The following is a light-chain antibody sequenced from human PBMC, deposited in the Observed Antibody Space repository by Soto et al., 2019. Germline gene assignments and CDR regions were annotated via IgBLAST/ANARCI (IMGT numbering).Light chain of an antibody. J-gene: IGLJ1*01. Sequence: QSALAQPASVSGSPGQSITISCAGSSRDIGGYYFVSWYQQHPGEVPKLIIFDVSDRPSGVSDRFSGSKSGDTASLTISGLHVEDEADYYCSSFSNSDTPYVFGTGTKLTVL. V-gene: IGLV2-14*03. CDR2: DVS. CDR1: SRDIGGYYF. CDR3: SSFSNSDTPYV.